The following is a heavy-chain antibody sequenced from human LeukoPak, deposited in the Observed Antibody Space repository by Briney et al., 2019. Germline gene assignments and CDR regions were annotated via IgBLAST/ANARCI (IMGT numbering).Heavy chain of an antibody. J-gene: IGHJ4*02. CDR1: GFTFSSYA. CDR2: ISTNGGTT. V-gene: IGHV3-64*01. Sequence: GGSLRLSCAASGFTFSSYAMQWVRQAPGKGLEYVSAISTNGGTTYYANSVKGRFTISRDNSKNTLYLQMGSLRAEDMAVYYCARSPDYWGQGTLVT. CDR3: ARSPDY.